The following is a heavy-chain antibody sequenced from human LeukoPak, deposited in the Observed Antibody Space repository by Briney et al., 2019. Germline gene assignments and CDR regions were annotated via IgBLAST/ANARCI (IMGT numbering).Heavy chain of an antibody. J-gene: IGHJ4*02. D-gene: IGHD6-13*01. CDR3: ARYYPGYSSSLAFFDY. CDR1: GFTFDDYG. Sequence: GGSLRLSCAASGFTFDDYGMSWVRQAPGKGLEWVSGIIWNGGSTGYADSVKGRFTISRDNAKNSLYLQMNSLRAEDTALYHCARYYPGYSSSLAFFDYWGQGTLVTVSS. V-gene: IGHV3-20*01. CDR2: IIWNGGST.